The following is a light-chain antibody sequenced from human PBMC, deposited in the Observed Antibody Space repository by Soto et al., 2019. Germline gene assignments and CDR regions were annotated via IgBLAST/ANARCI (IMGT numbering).Light chain of an antibody. CDR1: SSDVGAYNY. Sequence: QSALTQPASVSGSPEQSITISCTGTSSDVGAYNYVSWYQQHPGKVPKLMIYDVSNRPSGVSNRFSGSKSGNTASLTISGLQAEDEADYYCSSYTSSSTVVFGGGTKLTVL. CDR3: SSYTSSSTVV. CDR2: DVS. J-gene: IGLJ2*01. V-gene: IGLV2-14*01.